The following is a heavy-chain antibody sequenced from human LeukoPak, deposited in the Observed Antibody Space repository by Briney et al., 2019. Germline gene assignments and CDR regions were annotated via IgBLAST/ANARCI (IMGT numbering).Heavy chain of an antibody. Sequence: SETLSLTCTVSGGSVSSDSYSWSWIRQPPGKGLEYIGHIYYTGSTNYNPSLKSRVTISVDTSRNQFSLKLSSVTAADTAAYFCARVGGSGWFDYWGQGTLVTVSS. J-gene: IGHJ4*02. CDR3: ARVGGSGWFDY. V-gene: IGHV4-61*01. D-gene: IGHD6-19*01. CDR2: IYYTGST. CDR1: GGSVSSDSYS.